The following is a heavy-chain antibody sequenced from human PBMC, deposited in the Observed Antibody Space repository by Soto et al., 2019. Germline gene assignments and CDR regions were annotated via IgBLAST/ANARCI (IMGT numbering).Heavy chain of an antibody. CDR3: ARGPPGLDSAPDDY. V-gene: IGHV1-69*02. D-gene: IGHD3-22*01. J-gene: IGHJ4*02. CDR1: GGTFSSYT. Sequence: ASVKVSCKASGGTFSSYTISWVRQAPGQGLEWMGRIIPILGIANYAQKFQGRVTITADKSTSTAYMELSSLRSEDTAVYYCARGPPGLDSAPDDYWGQGTLVTVSS. CDR2: IIPILGIA.